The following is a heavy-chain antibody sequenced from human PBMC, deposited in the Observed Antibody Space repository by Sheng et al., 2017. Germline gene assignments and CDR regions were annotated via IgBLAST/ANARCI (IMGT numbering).Heavy chain of an antibody. D-gene: IGHD3-10*01. CDR3: AREGDYYGSGLYYFDY. V-gene: IGHV1-69*04. Sequence: QVQLVQSGAEVKKPGSSVKVSCKASGGTFSSYAISWVRQAPGQGLEWMGGIIPILGIANYAQKFQGRVTITADKSTSTAYMELSSLRSEDTAVYYCAREGDYYGSGLYYFDYWGQGTLVTVSS. CDR2: IIPILGIA. CDR1: GGTFSSYA. J-gene: IGHJ4*02.